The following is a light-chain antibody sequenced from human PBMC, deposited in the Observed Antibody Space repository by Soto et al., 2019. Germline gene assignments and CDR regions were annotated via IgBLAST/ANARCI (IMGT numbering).Light chain of an antibody. CDR3: SSYTSSSTLV. Sequence: QSVLTQPASVSGSPGQSITISCTETSSDVGAYNYVSWYQQHPGKAPKLMIYDVGNRPSGVSNRFSGSKSGNTASLTISGLQAEDEADYYCSSYTSSSTLVFGTGTKVTVL. V-gene: IGLV2-14*01. CDR2: DVG. CDR1: SSDVGAYNY. J-gene: IGLJ1*01.